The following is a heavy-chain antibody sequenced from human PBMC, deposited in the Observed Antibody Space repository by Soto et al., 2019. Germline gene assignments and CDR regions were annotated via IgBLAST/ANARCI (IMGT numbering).Heavy chain of an antibody. Sequence: PGGSLRLSCAASGFTFSSYWMHWVRQAPGKGLAWVSRINSDGSGTNYADSVKGRFTISRDNAKNTLYLQMNSLRAEDTAVYYCVRARLLGYSYGQVWGQGTLVTFSS. CDR3: VRARLLGYSYGQV. CDR2: INSDGSGT. D-gene: IGHD5-18*01. J-gene: IGHJ4*02. V-gene: IGHV3-74*01. CDR1: GFTFSSYW.